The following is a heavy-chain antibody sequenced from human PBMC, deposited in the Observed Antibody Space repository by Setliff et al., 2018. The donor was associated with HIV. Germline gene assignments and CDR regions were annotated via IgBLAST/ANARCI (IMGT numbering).Heavy chain of an antibody. CDR3: ARALYGDYGGDINWLDP. D-gene: IGHD4-17*01. Sequence: ASVKVSCKASGYAFTSDHMHWVRQAPGQGLEWMGWINTNTGSPTYAQAFTGRFVFSVDTSVTTAYLQISSLKAEDTAVYYCARALYGDYGGDINWLDPWGQGTLVTVSS. CDR1: GYAFTSDH. J-gene: IGHJ5*02. V-gene: IGHV7-4-1*02. CDR2: INTNTGSP.